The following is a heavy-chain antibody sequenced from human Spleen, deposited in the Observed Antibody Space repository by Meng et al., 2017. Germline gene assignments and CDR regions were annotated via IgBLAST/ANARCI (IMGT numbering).Heavy chain of an antibody. CDR2: VDNDGTFS. CDR3: AVSLAAPPAADY. Sequence: GESLKISCAASGFTFSNYWLHWVRQAPGKGLVWVTFVDNDGTFSTYADFVKGRFTISRDNAEDTLYLQMDGLRAEDTAIYYCAVSLAAPPAADYWGQGTLVTVSS. CDR1: GFTFSNYW. D-gene: IGHD6-13*01. V-gene: IGHV3-74*01. J-gene: IGHJ4*02.